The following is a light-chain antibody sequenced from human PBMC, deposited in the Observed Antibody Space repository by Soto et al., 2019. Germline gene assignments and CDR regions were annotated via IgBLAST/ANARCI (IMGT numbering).Light chain of an antibody. CDR3: QVWDSSSDHYV. CDR2: DDS. Sequence: YELTQPPSGSVAPGQTARITCGGSNIGSKSVHWYQQKPGQAPVLVVYDDSARPSGIPERFSGSNPGETATLTISRVEAGDEADYYCQVWDSSSDHYVFGTGTKVTVL. J-gene: IGLJ1*01. CDR1: NIGSKS. V-gene: IGLV3-21*02.